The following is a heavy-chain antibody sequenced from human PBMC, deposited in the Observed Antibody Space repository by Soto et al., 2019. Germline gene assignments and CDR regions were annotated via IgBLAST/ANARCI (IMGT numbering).Heavy chain of an antibody. Sequence: SETLSLTCAVYGGSFSGYYWSWIRQPPGKGLEWIGEINHSGSTNYNPSLKSRVTISVDTSKNQFSLKLSSVTAADTAVYYCARGPLMITFGGVIVAPEYFQHWGQGTLVTVSS. CDR2: INHSGST. D-gene: IGHD3-16*02. V-gene: IGHV4-34*01. CDR1: GGSFSGYY. CDR3: ARGPLMITFGGVIVAPEYFQH. J-gene: IGHJ1*01.